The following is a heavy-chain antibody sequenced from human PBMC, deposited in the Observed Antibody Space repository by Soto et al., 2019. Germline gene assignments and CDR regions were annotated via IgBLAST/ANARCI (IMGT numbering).Heavy chain of an antibody. CDR2: ISGSGGST. CDR3: AKGSHTGTTCYYYGMDV. CDR1: GFTFSSYA. D-gene: IGHD4-17*01. J-gene: IGHJ6*02. Sequence: PGGSLRLSCAASGFTFSSYAMSWVRQAPGKGLEWVSAISGSGGSTYYADSVKGRFTISRDNSKNTLYLQMNSLRAKDTAVYYCAKGSHTGTTCYYYGMDVWGQGTTVTVS. V-gene: IGHV3-23*01.